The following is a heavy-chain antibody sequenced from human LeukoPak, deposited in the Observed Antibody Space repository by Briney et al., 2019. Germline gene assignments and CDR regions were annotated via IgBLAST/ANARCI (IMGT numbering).Heavy chain of an antibody. J-gene: IGHJ6*03. Sequence: GGSLRLSCAASGFTFSSYAMSWVRQAPGKGLEWVSAISGSGGSTYYADSVKGRFTISRDNAKNSLYLQMNSLRAEDTAVYYCAKTQAGAGSYYYYYYMDVWGKGTTVTVSS. CDR1: GFTFSSYA. CDR2: ISGSGGST. D-gene: IGHD6-13*01. V-gene: IGHV3-23*01. CDR3: AKTQAGAGSYYYYYYMDV.